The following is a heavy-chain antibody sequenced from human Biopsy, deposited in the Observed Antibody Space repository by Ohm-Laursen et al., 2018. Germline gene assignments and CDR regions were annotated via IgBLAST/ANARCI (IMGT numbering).Heavy chain of an antibody. V-gene: IGHV4-59*08. J-gene: IGHJ2*01. CDR3: ARHAPSYSGSYWRYFDL. D-gene: IGHD1-26*01. Sequence: SETLSLTCTASGGSISSYYWSWIRQPPGKGLEWIGYIYYTGSTNYNPSLKSRVTISVDTSMTHLSLRLPPVTAADTAVYYCARHAPSYSGSYWRYFDLWGRGTLVTVSS. CDR1: GGSISSYY. CDR2: IYYTGST.